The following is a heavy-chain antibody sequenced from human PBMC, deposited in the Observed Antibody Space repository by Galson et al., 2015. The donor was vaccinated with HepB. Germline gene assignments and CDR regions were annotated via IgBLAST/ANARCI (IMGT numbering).Heavy chain of an antibody. D-gene: IGHD3-22*01. CDR2: INPSGGST. CDR1: GYTFTSYY. V-gene: IGHV1-46*01. CDR3: ARDLSRASGYYPTAFDY. J-gene: IGHJ4*02. Sequence: SVKVSCKASGYTFTSYYMHWVRQAPGQGLEWMGIINPSGGSTSYAQKFQGRVTMTRDTSTSTVYMELSSLRSEDTAVYYCARDLSRASGYYPTAFDYWGQGTLVTVSS.